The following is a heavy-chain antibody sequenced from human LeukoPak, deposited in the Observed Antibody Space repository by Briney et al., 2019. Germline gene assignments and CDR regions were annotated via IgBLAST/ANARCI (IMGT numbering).Heavy chain of an antibody. Sequence: VKVSCKTSGDTFRTYDIHWVRRAPGQGLEWMGRIIPIGDIADYAQKFQGRVTMTADKSTTTAYMEVRSLKSEDTAFYYCPRISDSNKVTGAFEVWGQGTMVTVS. J-gene: IGHJ3*01. D-gene: IGHD1/OR15-1a*01. CDR3: PRISDSNKVTGAFEV. CDR1: GDTFRTYD. V-gene: IGHV1-69*04. CDR2: IIPIGDIA.